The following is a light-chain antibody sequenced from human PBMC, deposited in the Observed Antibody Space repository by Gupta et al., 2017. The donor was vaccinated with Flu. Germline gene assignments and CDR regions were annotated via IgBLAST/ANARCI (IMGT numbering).Light chain of an antibody. CDR2: EVS. CDR3: SSYISSGAWV. V-gene: IGLV2-14*01. J-gene: IGLJ3*02. CDR1: SSDVGGSNY. Sequence: QSALTQPASVSGSPGQSITISCTGTSSDVGGSNYVSWYQQYPGKAPKLMIYEVSNRPSGISDRFSGSKSGNTASLTISGLQAEDEADFYCSSYISSGAWVFGGGTRLTVL.